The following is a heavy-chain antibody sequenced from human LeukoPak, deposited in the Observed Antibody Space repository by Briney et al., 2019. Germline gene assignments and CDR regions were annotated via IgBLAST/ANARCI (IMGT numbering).Heavy chain of an antibody. D-gene: IGHD5-12*01. V-gene: IGHV3-30*14. CDR3: ARWLRQGDY. Sequence: PGGSLRLSCAASGFTFSSYAMHWVRQAPGKGLEWVAVISYDGSNKYYADSVKGRFTISRDNSKNTLYLQMNSPRAEDTAVYYCARWLRQGDYWGQGTLVTVSS. CDR1: GFTFSSYA. CDR2: ISYDGSNK. J-gene: IGHJ4*02.